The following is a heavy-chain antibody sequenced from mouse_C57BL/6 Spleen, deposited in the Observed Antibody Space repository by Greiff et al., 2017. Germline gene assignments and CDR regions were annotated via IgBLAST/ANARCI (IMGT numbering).Heavy chain of an antibody. V-gene: IGHV3-6*01. CDR3: ARKDYSNYDY. J-gene: IGHJ3*01. CDR2: ISYDGSN. CDR1: GYSITSGYY. D-gene: IGHD2-5*01. Sequence: EVHLVESGPGLVKPSQSLSLTCSVTGYSITSGYYWNWIRQFPGNKLEWMGYISYDGSNNYNPSLKNRISITRDTSKNQFFLKLNSVTTEDTATYYCARKDYSNYDYWGQGTLVTVSA.